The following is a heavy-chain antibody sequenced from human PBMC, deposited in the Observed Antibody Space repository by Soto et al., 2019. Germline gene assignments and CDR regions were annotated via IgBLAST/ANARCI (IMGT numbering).Heavy chain of an antibody. CDR1: GYTFTGYY. V-gene: IGHV1-2*02. Sequence: QVQLVQSGAEVRKPGASVTVSCKPSGYTFTGYYIPWVRQAPGQGLEWMGWINPNSGGTNYAQKFQGRVTLTRATTMSTAYMQVNMLTSDDTTVDYRATPRAHGSTPKPYNYITMDVWGQGTTVTVAS. CDR2: INPNSGGT. D-gene: IGHD1-1*01. CDR3: ATPRAHGSTPKPYNYITMDV. J-gene: IGHJ6*02.